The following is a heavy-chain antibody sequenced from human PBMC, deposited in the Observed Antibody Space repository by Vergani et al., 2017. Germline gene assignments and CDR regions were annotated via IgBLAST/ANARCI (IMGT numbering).Heavy chain of an antibody. V-gene: IGHV1-2*02. J-gene: IGHJ4*02. CDR2: INPNSGGT. CDR1: GYTFSNYY. Sequence: QVQVVQSGAEVKKSGASVKVSCKTSGYTFSNYYMHWVRQAPGQGLEWMGIINPNSGGTNYAQKFQGRVTMTRDTSISTAYMELSNLRSDDTSVYYCSRVGTRSNRDYVDYWGEGTLVTVSA. D-gene: IGHD1-14*01. CDR3: SRVGTRSNRDYVDY.